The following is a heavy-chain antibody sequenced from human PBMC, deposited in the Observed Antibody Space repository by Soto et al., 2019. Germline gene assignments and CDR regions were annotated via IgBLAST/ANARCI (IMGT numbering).Heavy chain of an antibody. V-gene: IGHV3-53*01. CDR1: GFTVSSNY. D-gene: IGHD3-3*01. CDR2: IYSGGST. J-gene: IGHJ6*02. CDR3: ARAGAYYDFWSCYATDYYYYGMDV. Sequence: GGSLRLSCAASGFTVSSNYMSWVRQAPGKGLEWVSVIYSGGSTYYADSVKGRFTISRDNSKNTLYLQMNSLRAEATAVYYCARAGAYYDFWSCYATDYYYYGMDVWGQGTTVTVSS.